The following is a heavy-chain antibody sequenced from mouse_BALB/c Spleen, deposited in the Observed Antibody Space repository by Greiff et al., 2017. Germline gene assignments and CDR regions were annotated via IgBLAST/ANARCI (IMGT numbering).Heavy chain of an antibody. CDR3: AREGSTMITTTDGYAMDY. J-gene: IGHJ4*01. V-gene: IGHV3-1*02. CDR1: GYSITSGYS. D-gene: IGHD2-4*01. Sequence: EVKLQEPGPDLVKPSQSLSLTCTVTGYSITSGYSWHWIRQFPGNKLEWMGYIHYSGSTNYNPSLKSRISITRDTSKNQFFLQLNSVTTEDTATYYCAREGSTMITTTDGYAMDYWGQGTSVTVSS. CDR2: IHYSGST.